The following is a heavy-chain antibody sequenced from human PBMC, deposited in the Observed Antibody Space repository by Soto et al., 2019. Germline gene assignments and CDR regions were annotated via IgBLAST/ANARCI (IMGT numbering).Heavy chain of an antibody. J-gene: IGHJ4*02. CDR3: ARLLRGWDHRMAYFDY. V-gene: IGHV3-30*03. CDR2: ISYDGSNK. D-gene: IGHD1-26*01. CDR1: GFTFSSYG. Sequence: PGGSLRLSCAASGFTFSSYGMHWVRQAPGKGLEWVAVISYDGSNKYYADSVKGRFTISRDNSKNTLYLQMNSLRAADTSVYYCARLLRGWDHRMAYFDYWGQGTLVTVSS.